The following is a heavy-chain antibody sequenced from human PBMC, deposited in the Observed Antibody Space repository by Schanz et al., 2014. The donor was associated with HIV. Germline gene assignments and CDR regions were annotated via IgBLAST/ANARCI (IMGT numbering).Heavy chain of an antibody. D-gene: IGHD3-22*01. V-gene: IGHV3-33*06. Sequence: QVQLVESGGGVVQPGRSLRLSCTASGFTFSSSGMHWVRQAPGKGLEWVAAMWYDESHKGYADSVKGRFTISRDNSKNTLYLEMNSLRPEDTAVYYCAKDPHWNYYDSTGYPYYFDYWGRGTLVTVSS. J-gene: IGHJ4*02. CDR2: MWYDESHK. CDR3: AKDPHWNYYDSTGYPYYFDY. CDR1: GFTFSSSG.